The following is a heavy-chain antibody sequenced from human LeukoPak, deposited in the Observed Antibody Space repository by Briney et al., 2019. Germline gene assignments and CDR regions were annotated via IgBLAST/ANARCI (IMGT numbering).Heavy chain of an antibody. CDR2: FYYSGST. J-gene: IGHJ6*03. D-gene: IGHD3-3*01. Sequence: RTSETLSLTCTVSGGSISSYYWSWIRQPPGKGLEWIGYFYYSGSTNYNPSLKSRVTISVDTSKNQFSLKLSSVTAADTAVYYCARGLYDFWSGYYYYYYMDVWGKGTTVTVSS. V-gene: IGHV4-59*01. CDR3: ARGLYDFWSGYYYYYYMDV. CDR1: GGSISSYY.